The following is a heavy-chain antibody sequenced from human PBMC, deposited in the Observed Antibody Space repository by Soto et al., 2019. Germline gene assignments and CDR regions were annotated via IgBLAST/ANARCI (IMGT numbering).Heavy chain of an antibody. CDR1: GGTSSSYT. Sequence: SVKVSCKASGGTSSSYTISWVRQAPGQGLEWMGGIIPIFGTANYAQKFQGRVTITADESTSTAYMELSSLRSEDTAVYYCARETGIAAAGPDYWGQGTLVTVSS. D-gene: IGHD6-13*01. V-gene: IGHV1-69*13. CDR2: IIPIFGTA. CDR3: ARETGIAAAGPDY. J-gene: IGHJ4*02.